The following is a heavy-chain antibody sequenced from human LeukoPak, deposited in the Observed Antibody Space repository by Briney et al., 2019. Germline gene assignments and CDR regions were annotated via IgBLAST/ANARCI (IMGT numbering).Heavy chain of an antibody. V-gene: IGHV3-7*01. CDR3: ARDFRYLYSSGWYPTLNP. CDR1: GFTFSSYL. Sequence: PGGSLRLSCAASGFTFSSYLMSWVRQAPGKGLEWVANIKQDGSEKYYVDSVKGRFTISRDNAKNSLYLQMNSLRAEDTAVYYCARDFRYLYSSGWYPTLNPWGQGTLVTVSS. CDR2: IKQDGSEK. J-gene: IGHJ5*02. D-gene: IGHD6-19*01.